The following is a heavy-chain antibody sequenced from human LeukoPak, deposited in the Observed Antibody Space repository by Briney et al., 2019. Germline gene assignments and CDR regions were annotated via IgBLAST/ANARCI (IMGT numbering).Heavy chain of an antibody. Sequence: GESLKISCKGSGYSFTTYWITWVRQMPGKGLEWMGRIDPSDSYTNYSPSFQGHVTISADKSISTAYLQWSSLKASNTAMYYCARVIHLGELSLYDYWGQGTLVTVSS. CDR2: IDPSDSYT. CDR1: GYSFTTYW. V-gene: IGHV5-10-1*01. CDR3: ARVIHLGELSLYDY. D-gene: IGHD3-16*02. J-gene: IGHJ4*02.